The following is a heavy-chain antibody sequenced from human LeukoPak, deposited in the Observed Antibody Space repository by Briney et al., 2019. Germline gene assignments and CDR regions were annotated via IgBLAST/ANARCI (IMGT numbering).Heavy chain of an antibody. CDR1: GFTFSSYG. D-gene: IGHD6-13*01. J-gene: IGHJ4*02. Sequence: PGRSLRLSCAASGFTFSSYGMHRVRQAPGKGLEWVAVISYDGSNKYYADSVKGRFTISRDNSKNTLYLQMNSLRAEDTAVYYCAKDWYSSSWAGDYWGQGTLVTVSS. CDR2: ISYDGSNK. CDR3: AKDWYSSSWAGDY. V-gene: IGHV3-30*18.